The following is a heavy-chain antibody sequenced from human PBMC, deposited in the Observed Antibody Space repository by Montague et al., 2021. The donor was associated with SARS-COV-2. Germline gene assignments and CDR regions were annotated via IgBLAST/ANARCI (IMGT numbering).Heavy chain of an antibody. CDR3: ARLGGISLVRGVIRRYWFDP. CDR1: DASISTSNY. D-gene: IGHD3-10*01. V-gene: IGHV4-39*07. J-gene: IGHJ5*02. CDR2: IHFTGTT. Sequence: SETLSLTCPVSDASISTSNYWGWLRQTPGKGLEWIASIHFTGTTYYKPSLKSRVTISVDTSKNQFSLKLTSLTAAATAMYYCARLGGISLVRGVIRRYWFDPWGQGTLVTVSS.